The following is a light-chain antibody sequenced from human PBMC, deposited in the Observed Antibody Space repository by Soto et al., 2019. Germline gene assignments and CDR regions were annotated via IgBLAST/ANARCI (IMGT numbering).Light chain of an antibody. Sequence: EMVLTQSPATLSLSPGERATLSCSASQSVSNSLAWYQQKPGQAPRLLIYDASTRATGIPARFSGSGSGADFTLTISSLEPEDFAVYYCQQRYNWPLTFGGGTKVELK. CDR2: DAS. CDR3: QQRYNWPLT. V-gene: IGKV3-11*01. CDR1: QSVSNS. J-gene: IGKJ4*01.